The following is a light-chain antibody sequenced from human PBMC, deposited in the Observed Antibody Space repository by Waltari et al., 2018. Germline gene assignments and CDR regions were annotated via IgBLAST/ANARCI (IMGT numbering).Light chain of an antibody. V-gene: IGLV3-1*01. Sequence: SYDLTQPTSVSVSPGQTGSISCSGDNLGDEHACWYQKKAGQSPILVIFEDDKRPSGIPERFSGSKSGNTATLTISGVQSSDEADYYCQTWDRKSLVFGGGTKLTVL. CDR1: NLGDEH. CDR3: QTWDRKSLV. CDR2: EDD. J-gene: IGLJ3*02.